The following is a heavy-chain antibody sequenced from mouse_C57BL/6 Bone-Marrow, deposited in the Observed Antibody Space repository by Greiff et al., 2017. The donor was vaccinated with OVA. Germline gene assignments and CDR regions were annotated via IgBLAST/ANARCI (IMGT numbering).Heavy chain of an antibody. CDR3: AIENSSYAMDY. CDR2: ISNGGGST. V-gene: IGHV5-12*01. D-gene: IGHD1-1*01. J-gene: IGHJ4*01. CDR1: GFTFSDYY. Sequence: EVQVVESGGGLVQPGGSLKLSCAASGFTFSDYYMYWVRQTPEQRLEWVAYISNGGGSTYYPNTVKGRCTISRDNAKNTLYLQMSRLKSEDTAMYYCAIENSSYAMDYWGQGTSVTVSS.